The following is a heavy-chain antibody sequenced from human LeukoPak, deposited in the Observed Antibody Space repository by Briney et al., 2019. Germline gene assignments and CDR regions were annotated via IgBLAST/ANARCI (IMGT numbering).Heavy chain of an antibody. Sequence: GGSLRLSCAASGFTFDDYTMHWVRQAPGKGLEWVSLISWDGGSTYYADSVKGRFTISRDNSKNSLYLQMNSLRTEDTALYYCAKDGAPYSGYGGFDCWGQGTLVTVSS. V-gene: IGHV3-43*01. CDR2: ISWDGGST. D-gene: IGHD5-12*01. CDR3: AKDGAPYSGYGGFDC. CDR1: GFTFDDYT. J-gene: IGHJ4*02.